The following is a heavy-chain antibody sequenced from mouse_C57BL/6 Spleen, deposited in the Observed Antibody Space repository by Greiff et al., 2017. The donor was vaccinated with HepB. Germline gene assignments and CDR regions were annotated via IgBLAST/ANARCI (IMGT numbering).Heavy chain of an antibody. Sequence: EVQLVESGGGLVKPGGSLKLSCAASGFTFSSYAMSWVRQTPEKRLEWVATISDGGSYTYYPDNVKGRFTIYRDNAKNNLYLQMSHLKSEDTAMYYCARDRYFYAMDYWGQGTSVTVSS. CDR2: ISDGGSYT. J-gene: IGHJ4*01. D-gene: IGHD1-1*01. V-gene: IGHV5-4*01. CDR3: ARDRYFYAMDY. CDR1: GFTFSSYA.